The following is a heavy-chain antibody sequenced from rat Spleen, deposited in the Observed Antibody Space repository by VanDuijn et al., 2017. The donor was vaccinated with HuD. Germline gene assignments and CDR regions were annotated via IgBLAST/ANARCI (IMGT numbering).Heavy chain of an antibody. D-gene: IGHD5-1*01. V-gene: IGHV5-27*01. CDR3: TTDRPGALMDA. Sequence: EVQLVESDGGLVQPGRSLKLSCAASGFTFSNYDMAWVRQAPTKGLEWVASISPSGGSTYYRDSVKGRFTVSRDNAKSTLFLQMDSLRSEDTATYYCTTDRPGALMDAWGQGASVTVSS. J-gene: IGHJ4*01. CDR2: ISPSGGST. CDR1: GFTFSNYD.